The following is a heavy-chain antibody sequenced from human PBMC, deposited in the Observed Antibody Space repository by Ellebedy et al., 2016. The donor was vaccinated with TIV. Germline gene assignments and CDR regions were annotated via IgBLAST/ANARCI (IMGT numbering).Heavy chain of an antibody. CDR2: INPNSGGT. D-gene: IGHD3-10*01. V-gene: IGHV1-2*02. Sequence: SVKVSCXASGYTFTGYYMHWVRQAPGQGLEWMGWINPNSGGTNHAQKFQGRVTMTRDTSISTAYLELSRLRSDDTAVYCCARGGTMVRGVRGDNWFDPWGQGTLVTVSS. CDR3: ARGGTMVRGVRGDNWFDP. CDR1: GYTFTGYY. J-gene: IGHJ5*02.